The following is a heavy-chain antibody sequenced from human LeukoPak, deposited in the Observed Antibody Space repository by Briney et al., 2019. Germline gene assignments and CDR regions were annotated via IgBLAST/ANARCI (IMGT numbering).Heavy chain of an antibody. V-gene: IGHV3-30*04. CDR3: ARELRIVVVPAALDY. D-gene: IGHD2-2*01. CDR2: ISYDGRNK. CDR1: GFTFSSYA. Sequence: GGSLRLSCAASGFTFSSYAMHWVRQAPGKGLEGVAVISYDGRNKYYADSVKGRFTISRDNSKNTLYLQMNSLRAEDTAVYYCARELRIVVVPAALDYWGQGTLVTVSS. J-gene: IGHJ4*02.